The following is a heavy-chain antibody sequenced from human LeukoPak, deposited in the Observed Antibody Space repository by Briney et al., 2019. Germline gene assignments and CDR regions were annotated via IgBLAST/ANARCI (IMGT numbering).Heavy chain of an antibody. CDR1: GFTFSSYA. CDR3: AKLIAAAGTDY. J-gene: IGHJ4*02. Sequence: GGSLRLSCAASGFTFSSYAMHWVRQAPGKGLEWVAVISYDGSNKYYADSVKGRFTISRDNSKNTLYLQMTSLRAEDTAVYYCAKLIAAAGTDYWGQGTLVTVSS. V-gene: IGHV3-30-3*02. D-gene: IGHD6-13*01. CDR2: ISYDGSNK.